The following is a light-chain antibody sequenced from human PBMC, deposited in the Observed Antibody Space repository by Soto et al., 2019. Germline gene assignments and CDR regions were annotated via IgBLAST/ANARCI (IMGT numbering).Light chain of an antibody. CDR3: QQYNNWPPGRGYT. J-gene: IGKJ2*01. CDR1: QSVSSN. V-gene: IGKV3-15*01. Sequence: EIVMTQSPATLSVSPGERATLSCRASQSVSSNLAWYQQKPGQAPRLLIYGASTRATGIPARFSGSGSGTEFTLTISSLHSEDFAVYYCQQYNNWPPGRGYTFGQGTKLEIK. CDR2: GAS.